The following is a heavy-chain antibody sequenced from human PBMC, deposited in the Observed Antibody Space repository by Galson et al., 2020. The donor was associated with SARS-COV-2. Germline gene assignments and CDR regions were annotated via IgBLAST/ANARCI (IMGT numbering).Heavy chain of an antibody. Sequence: SETLSLTCTVSGGSISSGGYYWSWIRQHPGKGLEWIGYIYYSGSTYYNPSLKSRVTISVDTSKNQFSLKLSSVTAADTAVYYCVRDLGTAASMDVWGQGTTVTVSS. CDR2: IYYSGST. D-gene: IGHD2-21*02. CDR3: VRDLGTAASMDV. CDR1: GGSISSGGYY. V-gene: IGHV4-31*03. J-gene: IGHJ6*02.